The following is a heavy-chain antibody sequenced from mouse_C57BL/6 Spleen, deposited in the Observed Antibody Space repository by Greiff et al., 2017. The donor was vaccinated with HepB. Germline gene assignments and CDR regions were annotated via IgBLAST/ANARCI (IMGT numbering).Heavy chain of an antibody. D-gene: IGHD3-1*01. J-gene: IGHJ2*01. V-gene: IGHV1-69*01. Sequence: QVQLKQPGAELVMPGASVKLSCKASGYTFTSYWMHWVKQRPGQGLEWIGEIDPSDSYTNYNQKFKGKSTLTVDKSSSTAYMQLSSLTSEDSAVYYCARFRAGTVDYWGQGTTLTVSS. CDR2: IDPSDSYT. CDR3: ARFRAGTVDY. CDR1: GYTFTSYW.